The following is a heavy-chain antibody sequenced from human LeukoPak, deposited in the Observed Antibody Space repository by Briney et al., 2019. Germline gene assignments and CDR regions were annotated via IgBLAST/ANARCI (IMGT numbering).Heavy chain of an antibody. J-gene: IGHJ4*02. V-gene: IGHV4-30-4*01. D-gene: IGHD5-12*01. CDR2: IYYSGST. Sequence: PSQTLSLTCTVSGGSISSGDYYWSWIRQPPGKGLEWIGYIYYSGSTYYNPSLKSRVTISVDTSKNQFSLKLSSVTAADTAVYYCATPWVATRGFDYWGQGTLVTVSS. CDR1: GGSISSGDYY. CDR3: ATPWVATRGFDY.